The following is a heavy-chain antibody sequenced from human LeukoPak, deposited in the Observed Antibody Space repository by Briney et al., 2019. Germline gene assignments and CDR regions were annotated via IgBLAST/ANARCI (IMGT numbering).Heavy chain of an antibody. CDR1: GFTFSSYA. J-gene: IGHJ6*02. V-gene: IGHV3-23*01. CDR2: ISGSGGST. Sequence: GGSLRLSCAASGFTFSSYAMSWVRQAPGKGLEWVSAISGSGGSTYYADSVKDRFTISRDNSKNTLYLQMNSLRAEDTAVYYCAKSIVGATSPYYYYYGMDVWGQGTTVTVSS. CDR3: AKSIVGATSPYYYYYGMDV. D-gene: IGHD1-26*01.